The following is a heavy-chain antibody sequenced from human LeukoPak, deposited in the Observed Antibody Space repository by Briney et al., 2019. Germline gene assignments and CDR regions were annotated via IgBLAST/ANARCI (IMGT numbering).Heavy chain of an antibody. D-gene: IGHD3-22*01. CDR1: AFIFSGHW. CDR3: ARTRSSGYLTFDY. CDR2: IKEDGSER. V-gene: IGHV3-7*03. Sequence: GGSLRLSCEGSAFIFSGHWMNWVRQTPGKGLEWVASIKEDGSERQYVDSVKGRFSISRDNTKGSLFLQLSSLRAEDTAVYYCARTRSSGYLTFDYWGQGILVTVSS. J-gene: IGHJ4*02.